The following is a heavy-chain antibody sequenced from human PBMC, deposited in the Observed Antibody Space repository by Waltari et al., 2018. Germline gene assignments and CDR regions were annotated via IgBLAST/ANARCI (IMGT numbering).Heavy chain of an antibody. V-gene: IGHV1-2*02. CDR2: INPNSGGT. D-gene: IGHD6-19*01. CDR3: ARDIAVAGIDY. J-gene: IGHJ4*02. CDR1: GYTVTGYY. Sequence: QVQLVQSGAEVQKPGAAVKVSCKASGYTVTGYYLPWVRQAPGQGLEWMGWINPNSGGTNYAQKFQGRVTMTRETSISTAYMELSRLRSDDTAVYYCARDIAVAGIDYWGQGTLVTVSS.